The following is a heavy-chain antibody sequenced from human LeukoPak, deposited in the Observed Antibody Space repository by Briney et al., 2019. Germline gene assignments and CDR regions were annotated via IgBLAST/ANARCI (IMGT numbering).Heavy chain of an antibody. V-gene: IGHV2-5*01. CDR3: AHSLGGSSAWSRLGFDY. D-gene: IGHD6-19*01. CDR1: GFSLSTIGVG. Sequence: SGPTLMNSTETLTLTCTFSGFSLSTIGVGVGWIREPPVKAVEWLAFIYWNDDRRYIPSRKSRLTITKDTSKNQVVLRMTNMDPVDTATYYCAHSLGGSSAWSRLGFDYWGPGTLVTVSS. CDR2: IYWNDDR. J-gene: IGHJ4*02.